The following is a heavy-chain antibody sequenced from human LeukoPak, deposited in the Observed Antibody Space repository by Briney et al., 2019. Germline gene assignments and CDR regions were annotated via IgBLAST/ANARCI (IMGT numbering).Heavy chain of an antibody. V-gene: IGHV4-59*11. D-gene: IGHD6-13*01. Sequence: SETLSLTCTVSGGSISSHYWSWIRQPPGKGLEWIGNIHGSGTANYNPSLQSRVTISLDTSKNNFSLKLTSVTAADAAVYYCARGKQQLAYDSFDIWGQGTVATVSS. CDR2: IHGSGTA. CDR3: ARGKQQLAYDSFDI. J-gene: IGHJ3*02. CDR1: GGSISSHY.